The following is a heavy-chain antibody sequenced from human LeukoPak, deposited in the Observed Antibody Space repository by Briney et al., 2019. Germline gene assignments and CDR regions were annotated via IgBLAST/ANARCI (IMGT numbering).Heavy chain of an antibody. CDR2: ISSSSSYI. CDR1: GFTFSSHS. D-gene: IGHD6-19*01. Sequence: GGSLRLSCAASGFTFSSHSMNWVRQAPGKGLEWVSSISSSSSYIYYADSVKGRFTISRDNAKNSLYLQMNSLRAEDTAVYYCARSSGIAVAGTFGYWGQGTLVTVSS. V-gene: IGHV3-21*01. CDR3: ARSSGIAVAGTFGY. J-gene: IGHJ4*02.